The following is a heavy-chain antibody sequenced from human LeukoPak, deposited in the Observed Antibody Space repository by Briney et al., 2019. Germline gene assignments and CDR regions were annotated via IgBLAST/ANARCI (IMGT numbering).Heavy chain of an antibody. CDR3: AKLMEDYYDSSGYYYGAAGAFDI. Sequence: GGSLRLSCAASGFTFSSYAMSWVRQAPGKGLEWVSAISGSGGSTYYADSVKGRFTISRDNSKHTLYLQMNSLRAEDTAVYYCAKLMEDYYDSSGYYYGAAGAFDIWGQGTMVTVSS. V-gene: IGHV3-23*01. CDR2: ISGSGGST. CDR1: GFTFSSYA. J-gene: IGHJ3*02. D-gene: IGHD3-22*01.